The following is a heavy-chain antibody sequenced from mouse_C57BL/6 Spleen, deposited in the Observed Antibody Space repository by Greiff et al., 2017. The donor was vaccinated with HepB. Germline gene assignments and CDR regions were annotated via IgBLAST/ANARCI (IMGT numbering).Heavy chain of an antibody. Sequence: EVQRVESGGGLVKPGGSLKLSCAASGFTFSSYAMSWVRQTPEKRLEWVATISDGGSYTYYPDNVKGRFTISRDKAKNNLYLQMSHLKSEDTAMYYCARDQGLRGAMDYWGQGTSVTVSS. D-gene: IGHD1-1*01. V-gene: IGHV5-4*01. CDR3: ARDQGLRGAMDY. CDR1: GFTFSSYA. CDR2: ISDGGSYT. J-gene: IGHJ4*01.